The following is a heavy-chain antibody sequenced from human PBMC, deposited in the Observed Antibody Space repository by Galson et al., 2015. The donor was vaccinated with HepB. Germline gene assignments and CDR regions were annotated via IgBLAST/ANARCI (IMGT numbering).Heavy chain of an antibody. CDR2: INQDGSEK. J-gene: IGHJ3*02. CDR1: GFTFSSYW. CDR3: ARVMDSSSWFDDAFDI. V-gene: IGHV3-7*03. D-gene: IGHD6-13*01. Sequence: SLRLSCAASGFTFSSYWMSWVRQAPGKGLEWVANINQDGSEKYYVDSVKGRFTISRDNAKNSLYLQMNSLRAEDTAVYYCARVMDSSSWFDDAFDIWGQGTMVTVSS.